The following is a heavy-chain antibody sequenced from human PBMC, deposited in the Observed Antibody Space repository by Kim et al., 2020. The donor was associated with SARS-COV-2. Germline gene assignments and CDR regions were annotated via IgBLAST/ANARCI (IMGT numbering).Heavy chain of an antibody. V-gene: IGHV1-46*01. CDR2: INPSGGST. CDR1: GYTFTSYY. CDR3: ARDRVMVYALYYYYYGMDV. Sequence: ASVKVSCKASGYTFTSYYMHWVRQAPGQGLEWMGIINPSGGSTSYAQKFQGRVTMTRDTSTSTVYMELSSLRSEDTAVYYCARDRVMVYALYYYYYGMDVWGQGTTVTVSS. J-gene: IGHJ6*02. D-gene: IGHD2-8*01.